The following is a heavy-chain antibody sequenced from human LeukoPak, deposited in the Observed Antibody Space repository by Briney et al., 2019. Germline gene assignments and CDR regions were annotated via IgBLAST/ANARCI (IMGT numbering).Heavy chain of an antibody. Sequence: GESLRLSCAASGFTFSSYAMHWVRQPPGKGLEWVAVISYDGSNKYYADSVKGRFTISRDNSKNTLYLQMNSLRAEVTAVYYCAREGSSGYFSSFGGQGTLVTGSS. J-gene: IGHJ4*02. CDR1: GFTFSSYA. CDR2: ISYDGSNK. CDR3: AREGSSGYFSSF. V-gene: IGHV3-30-3*01. D-gene: IGHD3-22*01.